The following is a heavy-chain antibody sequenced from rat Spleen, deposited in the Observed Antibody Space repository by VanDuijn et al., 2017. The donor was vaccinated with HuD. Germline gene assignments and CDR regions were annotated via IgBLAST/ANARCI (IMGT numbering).Heavy chain of an antibody. CDR1: GFTFSDYY. Sequence: EVQLVESGGGLVQPGRSLKLSCAASGFTFSDYYMAWVRQAPKKGLEWVASISYEGSSTYYGDSVKGRFTISRDNAKSTLYLQMNSLRSEDTATYYCARLRRVCLDYWGQGVMVTVSS. J-gene: IGHJ2*01. CDR2: ISYEGSST. CDR3: ARLRRVCLDY. V-gene: IGHV5-22*01. D-gene: IGHD1-11*01.